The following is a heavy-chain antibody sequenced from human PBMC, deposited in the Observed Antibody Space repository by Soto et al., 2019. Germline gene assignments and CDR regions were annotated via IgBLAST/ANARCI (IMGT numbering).Heavy chain of an antibody. CDR1: GGSISSGGYY. V-gene: IGHV4-31*03. Sequence: SETLSLTCTVSGGSISSGGYYWSWIRQHPGKGLEWIGYIYYSGSTYYNPSLKSRVTISVDTSKNQFSLKLSSVTAADTAVYYCARDSYYYGLDYWGQGTLDTVSS. J-gene: IGHJ4*02. D-gene: IGHD3-10*01. CDR3: ARDSYYYGLDY. CDR2: IYYSGST.